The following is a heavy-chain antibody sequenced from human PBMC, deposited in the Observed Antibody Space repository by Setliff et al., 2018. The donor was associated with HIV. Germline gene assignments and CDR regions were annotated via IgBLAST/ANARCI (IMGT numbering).Heavy chain of an antibody. CDR3: ARHSGVASPNWFDP. V-gene: IGHV1-69*13. J-gene: IGHJ5*02. D-gene: IGHD3-10*01. Sequence: SVKVSCKASGGTFSSYAISWVRQAPGQGLDWMGGIIPIFGTANYAQKFQGRVTITADESTSTAYMELSSLRSEDTAVYYCARHSGVASPNWFDPWGQGTLVTVSS. CDR2: IIPIFGTA. CDR1: GGTFSSYA.